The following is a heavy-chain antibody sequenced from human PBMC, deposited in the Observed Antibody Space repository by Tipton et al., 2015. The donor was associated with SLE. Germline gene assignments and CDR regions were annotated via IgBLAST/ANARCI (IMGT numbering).Heavy chain of an antibody. CDR1: GGSISSGNYY. Sequence: TLSLTCTVSGGSISSGNYYWSWIRQPAGKGLEWIGRIYTSGNTDYNPSLKSRVTISVDMSKSEFSLKVNSMTAADTALYYCATWHSTTYYHDYWGQGTLVTVSS. CDR2: IYTSGNT. D-gene: IGHD2/OR15-2a*01. V-gene: IGHV4-61*02. CDR3: ATWHSTTYYHDY. J-gene: IGHJ4*02.